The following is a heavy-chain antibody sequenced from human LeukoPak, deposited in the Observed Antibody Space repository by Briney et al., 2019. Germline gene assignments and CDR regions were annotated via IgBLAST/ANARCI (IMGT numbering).Heavy chain of an antibody. CDR1: GASISLYY. Sequence: SETLSLTCTVSGASISLYYWNWIRQPAGKGLEWIVRIYPNGNTNYNPSLTSRVTMSVDTSKNQFSLNLNSVTAADTAVYYCARDHGDYVLRDAFDIWGQGTLVTVSS. CDR3: ARDHGDYVLRDAFDI. CDR2: IYPNGNT. J-gene: IGHJ3*02. V-gene: IGHV4-4*07. D-gene: IGHD4-17*01.